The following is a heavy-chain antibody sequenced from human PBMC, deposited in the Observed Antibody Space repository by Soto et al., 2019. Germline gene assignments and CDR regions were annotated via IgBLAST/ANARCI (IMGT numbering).Heavy chain of an antibody. J-gene: IGHJ4*02. CDR3: ATQMDYNILTGYRPFDY. D-gene: IGHD3-9*01. V-gene: IGHV3-21*01. CDR2: IGSGNSYI. Sequence: GVSLRLSCAVSGFTFSSYSMNWVRQAPGKGLEWVSSIGSGNSYIYYADSVRGRFTVSRDNAKSSLYLQMNSLRAEDTAVYYCATQMDYNILTGYRPFDYWGQGTLVTVSS. CDR1: GFTFSSYS.